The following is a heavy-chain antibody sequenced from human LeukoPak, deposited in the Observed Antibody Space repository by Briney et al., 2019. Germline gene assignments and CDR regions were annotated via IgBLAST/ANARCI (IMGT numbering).Heavy chain of an antibody. CDR3: ARTSYGDYVGIYYFDY. J-gene: IGHJ4*02. Sequence: ASAKVSCKASGGTFISYAISWVRQAPGQGLEWMGRIIPILGIANYAQKFQGRVTITADKSTSTAYMELSSLRSEDTAVYYCARTSYGDYVGIYYFDYWGQGTLVTVSS. V-gene: IGHV1-69*04. CDR1: GGTFISYA. D-gene: IGHD4-17*01. CDR2: IIPILGIA.